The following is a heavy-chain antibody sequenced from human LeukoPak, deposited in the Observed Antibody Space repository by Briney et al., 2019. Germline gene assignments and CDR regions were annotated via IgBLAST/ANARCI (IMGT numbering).Heavy chain of an antibody. V-gene: IGHV4-4*07. J-gene: IGHJ4*02. Sequence: SETLSLTCTVSGGSISSYYWSWIRQPPGKGLEWIGRIYTSGSTNYNPSLKSRVTMSVDTSKNQFSLKLSSVTAADTAVYYCARAGSHYDSSDRLGYFDYWGQGTLVTVSS. D-gene: IGHD3-22*01. CDR3: ARAGSHYDSSDRLGYFDY. CDR2: IYTSGST. CDR1: GGSISSYY.